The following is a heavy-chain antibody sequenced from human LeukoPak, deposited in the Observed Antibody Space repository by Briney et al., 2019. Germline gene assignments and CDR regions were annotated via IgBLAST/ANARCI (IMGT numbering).Heavy chain of an antibody. J-gene: IGHJ3*02. V-gene: IGHV1-2*02. CDR2: INPNSGGT. CDR1: GYTFTGYY. D-gene: IGHD1-1*01. CDR3: ARQNWNDAGAFDI. Sequence: ASVTVSCKASGYTFTGYYMHWVRQAPGQGLEWMGWINPNSGGTNYAQKFQGRVTITRDTSISTAYMELSRLRSDDTAVYYCARQNWNDAGAFDIWGQGTMVTVSS.